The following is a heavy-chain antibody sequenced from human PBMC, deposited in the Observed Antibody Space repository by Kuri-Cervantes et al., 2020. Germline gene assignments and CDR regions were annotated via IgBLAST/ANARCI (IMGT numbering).Heavy chain of an antibody. J-gene: IGHJ4*02. CDR3: ARGMGENYYDSSGYYDY. D-gene: IGHD3-22*01. CDR2: ISAYNGNT. CDR1: GYTFTGYY. Sequence: ASVKVSCKASGYTFTGYYMHWVRQAPGQGLEWMGWISAYNGNTNYAQKLRGRVTMTTDISTSTAYMELRSLRSDDTAVYYCARGMGENYYDSSGYYDYWGQGTLVTVSS. V-gene: IGHV1-18*04.